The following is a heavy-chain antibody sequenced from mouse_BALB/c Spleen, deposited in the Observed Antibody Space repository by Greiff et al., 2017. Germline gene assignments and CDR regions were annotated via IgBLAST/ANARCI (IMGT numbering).Heavy chain of an antibody. CDR2: ISTYYGNT. Sequence: HVQLQQSGPELVRPGVSVKISCKGSSYTFTDYAMHWVKQSHAKSLEWIGVISTYYGNTNYNQKFKGKATMTVDKSSSTAYMELARLTSEDSAVYYCARGGTDYGSSFDYWGQGTTLTVSS. J-gene: IGHJ2*01. D-gene: IGHD1-1*01. CDR1: SYTFTDYA. CDR3: ARGGTDYGSSFDY. V-gene: IGHV1-67*01.